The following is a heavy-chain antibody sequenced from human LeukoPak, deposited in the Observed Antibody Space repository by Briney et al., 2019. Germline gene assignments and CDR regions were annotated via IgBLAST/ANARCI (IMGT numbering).Heavy chain of an antibody. V-gene: IGHV3-23*01. D-gene: IGHD2-2*01. CDR1: GFTFSSYA. CDR2: ISGSGGST. CDR3: AKDQRGGVVPAAIPDY. Sequence: GGSLRLSCAASGFTFSSYAMSWVRQAPGKGLEWVSAISGSGGSTYYADSVKGRFTISRGNSKNTLYLQMNSLRAEDTAVYYSAKDQRGGVVPAAIPDYWGQGTLVTVSS. J-gene: IGHJ4*02.